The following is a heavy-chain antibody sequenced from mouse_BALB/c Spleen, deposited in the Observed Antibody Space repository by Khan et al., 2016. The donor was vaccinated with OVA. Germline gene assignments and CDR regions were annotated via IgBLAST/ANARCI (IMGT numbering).Heavy chain of an antibody. CDR2: IWSGGSR. CDR3: ARYRGYDFWCFDY. CDR1: GFSLTSYG. V-gene: IGHV2-9*02. Sequence: QMQLEESGPGLVAPSQSLSITCTVSGFSLTSYGVHWVRQPPGKGLEWLGVIWSGGSRNYNSALMSRRSVSKDNSKSKVFLKMNSRQTDETAMSSCARYRGYDFWCFDYWGQGTTLTVSS. J-gene: IGHJ2*01. D-gene: IGHD2-4*01.